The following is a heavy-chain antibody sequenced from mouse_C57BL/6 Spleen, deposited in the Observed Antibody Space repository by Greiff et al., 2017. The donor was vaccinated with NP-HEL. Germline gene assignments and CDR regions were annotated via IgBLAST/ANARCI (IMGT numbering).Heavy chain of an antibody. CDR1: GFTFSSYG. Sequence: EVQLVESGGDLVKPGGSLKLSCAASGFTFSSYGMSWVRQTPDTRLEWVATISSGGSYTYYPDSVKGRFTISRDNAKNTLYLQMSSLKSEDTAMYYCARHDAYWGQVTLVTVAA. V-gene: IGHV5-6*01. CDR3: ARHDAY. J-gene: IGHJ3*01. CDR2: ISSGGSYT.